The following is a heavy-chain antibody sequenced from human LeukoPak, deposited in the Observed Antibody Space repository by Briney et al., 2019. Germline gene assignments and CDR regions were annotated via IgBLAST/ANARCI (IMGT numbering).Heavy chain of an antibody. CDR3: ARSCDIFASYYYYYGMDV. V-gene: IGHV4-59*01. D-gene: IGHD3-9*01. Sequence: PSETLSLTCTVSGGSISSYYWSWIRQPPGKGLEWIGYIYYSGSTNYNPSLKSRVTISVDTSKNQFSLKLSSVTAADTAVYYCARSCDIFASYYYYYGMDVWGQGTTVTVSS. CDR2: IYYSGST. J-gene: IGHJ6*02. CDR1: GGSISSYY.